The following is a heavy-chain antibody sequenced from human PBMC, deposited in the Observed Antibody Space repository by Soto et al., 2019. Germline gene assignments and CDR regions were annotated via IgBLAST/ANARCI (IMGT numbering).Heavy chain of an antibody. CDR2: ISASGGST. CDR1: GFTFSSFA. Sequence: EVQLLESGGGLVQPGGSLRLSCAASGFTFSSFAMTWVRQAPGKGLEWVSAISASGGSTYYADSVKGRFTVSRDNSKNTLYLQMSSLRAEDTAVYYCAKGLSGSQYYYSGMDVWGQGTTVTVSS. CDR3: AKGLSGSQYYYSGMDV. D-gene: IGHD1-26*01. V-gene: IGHV3-23*01. J-gene: IGHJ6*02.